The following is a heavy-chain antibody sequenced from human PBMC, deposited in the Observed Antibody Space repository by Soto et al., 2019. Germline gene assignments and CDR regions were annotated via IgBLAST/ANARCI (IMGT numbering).Heavy chain of an antibody. CDR1: GASISSGGLA. J-gene: IGHJ4*02. CDR3: ARGRLRESFFDY. CDR2: IYPSGST. D-gene: IGHD3-10*01. V-gene: IGHV4-30-2*01. Sequence: QLQLQESGSRLVKPSQTLSLTCAVSGASISSGGLAWSWLRQTPGKGLEWIGYIYPSGSTYYRSSLRSRVTMSLDRSQNQFSLNLDSVTAADTAVYFCARGRLRESFFDYWGQGILVTVSS.